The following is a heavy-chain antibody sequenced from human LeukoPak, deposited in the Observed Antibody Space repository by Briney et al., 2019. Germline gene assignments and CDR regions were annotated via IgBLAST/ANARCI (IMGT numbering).Heavy chain of an antibody. D-gene: IGHD4-17*01. CDR2: IYYSGST. Sequence: SETLSLTCTVSGGSISSYYWSWIRQPPGKGLEWIGYIYYSGSTNYNPSLKSRVTISVDTSKNQFSLKLSSVTAADTAVYYCARDGSWSTVTTIAFWFDPWGQGTLVTVSS. CDR1: GGSISSYY. CDR3: ARDGSWSTVTTIAFWFDP. V-gene: IGHV4-59*12. J-gene: IGHJ5*02.